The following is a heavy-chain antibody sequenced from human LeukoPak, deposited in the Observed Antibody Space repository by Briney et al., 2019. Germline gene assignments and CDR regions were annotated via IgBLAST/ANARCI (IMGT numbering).Heavy chain of an antibody. J-gene: IGHJ4*02. CDR1: GFTFSSYW. CDR3: VTIVGATRRGVDY. CDR2: IEQDGSEK. V-gene: IGHV3-7*01. D-gene: IGHD1-26*01. Sequence: PGGSLRLSCAAPGFTFSSYWMNWVRQAPGKGLEWVANIEQDGSEKYYVDSVKGRFTISRDNAKNSLYLQMNSLRAEDTAVYYCVTIVGATRRGVDYWGQGTLVTVSS.